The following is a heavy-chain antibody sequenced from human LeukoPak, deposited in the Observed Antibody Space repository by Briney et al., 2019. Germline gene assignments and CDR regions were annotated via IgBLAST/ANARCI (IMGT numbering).Heavy chain of an antibody. CDR2: IYSGGST. CDR1: GFTVSSNY. CDR3: ARDFPFRD. V-gene: IGHV3-53*01. J-gene: IGHJ4*02. Sequence: TGGSLRLSCAASGFTVSSNYMSWVRQAPGKGLECVSLIYSGGSTYYADSVKGRFTISRDNSKNMVFLQMDSLRAEDTAVYYCARDFPFRDWGQGTLVTVSS. D-gene: IGHD2/OR15-2a*01.